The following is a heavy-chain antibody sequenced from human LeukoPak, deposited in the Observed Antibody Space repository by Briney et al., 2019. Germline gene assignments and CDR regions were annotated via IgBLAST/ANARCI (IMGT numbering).Heavy chain of an antibody. CDR2: IYPGDSDT. CDR3: ARSDCGGDCYPGYYFDY. D-gene: IGHD2-21*02. V-gene: IGHV5-51*01. CDR1: GYSFTSYW. Sequence: GESLKISCKGSGYSFTSYWIGWVRQMPGKGLEWMGIIYPGDSDTRYSPSFQGQVTISADKSISTAYLQWSSLKASDTAMYYCARSDCGGDCYPGYYFDYWGQGTLVTVSS. J-gene: IGHJ4*02.